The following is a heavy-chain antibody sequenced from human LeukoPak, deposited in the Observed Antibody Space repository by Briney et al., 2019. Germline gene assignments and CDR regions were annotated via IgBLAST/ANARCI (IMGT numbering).Heavy chain of an antibody. CDR1: GGSISSSSYY. Sequence: PSETLSLTCTVSGGSISSSSYYWGWIRQPPGKGLEWIGSIYYSGSTYYNPSLKSRVTISVDTSKNQFSLKLSSVAAADTAVYYCARVVGYTSAWGPFDSWGQGTLVTVSS. CDR2: IYYSGST. CDR3: ARVVGYTSAWGPFDS. D-gene: IGHD6-19*01. V-gene: IGHV4-39*01. J-gene: IGHJ4*02.